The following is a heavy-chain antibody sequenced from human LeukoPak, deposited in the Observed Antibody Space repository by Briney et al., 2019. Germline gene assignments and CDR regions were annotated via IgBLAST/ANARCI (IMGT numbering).Heavy chain of an antibody. Sequence: SETLSLTCAVYVGSFSGHFWSWIRQPPGEGLQWIGEINHSGSTNYSPSLKSRVTMSVDTSKNQFSLELSSVTAADTAVYFCARLITGTTTAFDIWGQGTMVTVSS. V-gene: IGHV4-34*01. CDR1: VGSFSGHF. J-gene: IGHJ3*02. D-gene: IGHD1-7*01. CDR3: ARLITGTTTAFDI. CDR2: INHSGST.